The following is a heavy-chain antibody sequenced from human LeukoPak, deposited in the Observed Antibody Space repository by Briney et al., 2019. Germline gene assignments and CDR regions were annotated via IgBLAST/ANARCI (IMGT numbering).Heavy chain of an antibody. V-gene: IGHV3-30*01. CDR2: LSYDERNE. J-gene: IGHJ5*02. CDR3: ARESLQGWFDT. Sequence: PGGSLRLSCAASGFTFSRYTIHWVRQAPGKGLEWVAVLSYDERNEYYADSVKGRFTISRDNSKNTLYLQMNSLRAEDTAVYYCARESLQGWFDTWGQGTLVTVSS. CDR1: GFTFSRYT.